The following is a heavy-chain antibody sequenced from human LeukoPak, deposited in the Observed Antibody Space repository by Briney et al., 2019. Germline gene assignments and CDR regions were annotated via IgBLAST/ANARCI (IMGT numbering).Heavy chain of an antibody. Sequence: PSETLSLTCTVSGGSISSSSYYWGWIRQPPGKGLEWIGSIYYSGSTYYNPSLKSRVTISVDTSKNRFSLKLSSVTAADTAVYYCARDRGGGAAPFDPWGQGTLVTVSS. J-gene: IGHJ5*02. CDR3: ARDRGGGAAPFDP. D-gene: IGHD6-6*01. V-gene: IGHV4-39*07. CDR2: IYYSGST. CDR1: GGSISSSSYY.